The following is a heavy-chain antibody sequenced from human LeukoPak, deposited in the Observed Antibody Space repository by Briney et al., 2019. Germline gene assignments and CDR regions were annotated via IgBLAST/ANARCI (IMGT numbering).Heavy chain of an antibody. CDR1: GGSISSGGYS. Sequence: PSQTLSLTCAVYGGSISSGGYSWSWIRQPPGKGLEWIGYIYHSGSTYYNPSLKSRVTISVDRSKNQFSLKLSSVTAADTAVYYCARGETTVYFQHWGQGTLVTVSS. CDR3: ARGETTVYFQH. CDR2: IYHSGST. J-gene: IGHJ1*01. V-gene: IGHV4-30-2*01. D-gene: IGHD4-17*01.